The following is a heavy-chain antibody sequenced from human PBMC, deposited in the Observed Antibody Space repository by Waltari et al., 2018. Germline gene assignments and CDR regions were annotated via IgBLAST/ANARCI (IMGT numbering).Heavy chain of an antibody. V-gene: IGHV4-34*01. J-gene: IGHJ4*02. D-gene: IGHD4-17*01. CDR2: INHSGST. Sequence: QVQLQQWGAGLLKPSETLSLTCAAYGGSFSGYYWSWIRQPPGKGLEWIGEINHSGSTNYNPSLKSRVTISVDTSKNQFSLKLSSVTAADTAVYYCARGFYGDYADWGQGTLVTVSS. CDR1: GGSFSGYY. CDR3: ARGFYGDYAD.